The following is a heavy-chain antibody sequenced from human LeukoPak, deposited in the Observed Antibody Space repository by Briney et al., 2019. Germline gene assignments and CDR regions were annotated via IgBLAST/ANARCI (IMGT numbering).Heavy chain of an antibody. Sequence: ASVKVSCKASGYTFSSYAISWVRQAPGQGLEWMGGIIPIFGTANYAQKFQGRVTITTDESTSTAYMELSSLRSEDTAVYYCAVGGLYYDSSGYYFTFDYWGQGTLVTVSS. J-gene: IGHJ4*02. V-gene: IGHV1-69*05. CDR3: AVGGLYYDSSGYYFTFDY. CDR2: IIPIFGTA. D-gene: IGHD3-22*01. CDR1: GYTFSSYA.